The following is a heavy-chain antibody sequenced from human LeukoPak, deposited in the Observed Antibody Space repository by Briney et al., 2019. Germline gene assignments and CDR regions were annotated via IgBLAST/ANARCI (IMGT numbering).Heavy chain of an antibody. CDR1: GYTFTGYY. J-gene: IGHJ5*02. CDR2: INPNSGGT. V-gene: IGHV1-2*02. D-gene: IGHD3-16*02. CDR3: AREEREVMITFGGVIVIHWFDP. Sequence: ASVKVSCKASGYTFTGYYMHWVRQAPGQGLEWIGWINPNSGGTNYAQKFQGRVTMTRDTSISTAYMELSKLRSDDTAVYYCAREEREVMITFGGVIVIHWFDPWGQGTLVTVSS.